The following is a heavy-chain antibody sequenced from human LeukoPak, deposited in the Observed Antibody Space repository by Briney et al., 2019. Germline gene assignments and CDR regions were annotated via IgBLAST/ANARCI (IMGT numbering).Heavy chain of an antibody. Sequence: SETLSLTCTVSGGSISSYYWSWIRQPPGKGLEWIGYIYYSGSTNYNSSLKSRVTISVDTSKNQFSLKLSSVTAADTAVYYCARQGSSWYGAFDIWGQGTMVTVSS. CDR2: IYYSGST. J-gene: IGHJ3*02. D-gene: IGHD6-13*01. CDR3: ARQGSSWYGAFDI. CDR1: GGSISSYY. V-gene: IGHV4-59*08.